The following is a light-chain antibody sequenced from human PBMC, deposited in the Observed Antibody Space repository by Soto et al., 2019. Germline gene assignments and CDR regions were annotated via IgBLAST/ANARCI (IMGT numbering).Light chain of an antibody. CDR1: SSDGGGYNY. J-gene: IGLJ1*01. CDR2: DVS. CDR3: SSYTSSSTRV. Sequence: QSVLTQPASVSGSPGQSITISCTGTSSDGGGYNYVSWYQQPPGKAPKLMIYDVSNRPSGVSNRFSGSKSGNTASLSISGLQAEDEADYCCSSYTSSSTRVFGTGTKLTVL. V-gene: IGLV2-14*01.